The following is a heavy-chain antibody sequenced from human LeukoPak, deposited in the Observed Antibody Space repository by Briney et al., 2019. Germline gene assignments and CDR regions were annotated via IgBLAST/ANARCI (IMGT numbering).Heavy chain of an antibody. V-gene: IGHV4-4*02. CDR1: GGSISSSNW. D-gene: IGHD5-12*01. CDR2: IYHSGST. CDR3: ARDQGGYSGYDRSFDY. Sequence: NPSETLSLTCAVSGGSISSSNWWSWVRQPPGQGLEWIGEIYHSGSTNYNPSLKSRVTISVDKSKNQFSLKLRSVTAADTAVYYCARDQGGYSGYDRSFDYWGQGTLVTVSS. J-gene: IGHJ4*02.